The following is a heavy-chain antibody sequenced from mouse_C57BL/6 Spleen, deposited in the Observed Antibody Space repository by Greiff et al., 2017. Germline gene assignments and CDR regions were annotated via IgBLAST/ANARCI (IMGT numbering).Heavy chain of an antibody. V-gene: IGHV1-53*01. CDR1: GYTFTSYW. J-gene: IGHJ3*01. D-gene: IGHD2-3*01. CDR3: ARPLYDGYYLFAY. CDR2: INPSNGGT. Sequence: VQLQQPGTELVKPGASVKLSCKASGYTFTSYWMHWVKQRPGQGLEWIGNINPSNGGTNYNEKFKSKATLTVDKSSSTAYMQLSSLTSEDSAVYYCARPLYDGYYLFAYWGQGTLVTVSA.